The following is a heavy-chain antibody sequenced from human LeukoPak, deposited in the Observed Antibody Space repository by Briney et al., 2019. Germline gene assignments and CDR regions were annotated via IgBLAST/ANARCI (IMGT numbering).Heavy chain of an antibody. V-gene: IGHV3-74*01. CDR2: ISTDASST. D-gene: IGHD4-11*01. J-gene: IGHJ4*02. CDR1: GFTFSSYW. CDR3: TGHHQAYSRTY. Sequence: GGSLRLSCAGSGFTFSSYWMHWVRQAPGKGLVWVSRISTDASSTTYADSVKGRCTISRDNAKGTLYLQMSSLRAEDKAVYYCTGHHQAYSRTYWGQGTLVTVSS.